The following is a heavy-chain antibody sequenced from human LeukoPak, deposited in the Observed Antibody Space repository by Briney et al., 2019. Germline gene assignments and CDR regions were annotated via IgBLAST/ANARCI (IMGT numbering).Heavy chain of an antibody. CDR3: VPRRGSRDGYG. V-gene: IGHV2-5*02. CDR1: GFSLSTRGVG. J-gene: IGHJ4*02. D-gene: IGHD5-24*01. Sequence: SGPTLVNPPQTLTLTCTFSGFSLSTRGVGVGWIRQPPGKALEWLALIYWDDDKRYSPSLKSRLTITKDTSKNQVVLTMTNMDPVDTATYYCVPRRGSRDGYGWGQGTLVTVSS. CDR2: IYWDDDK.